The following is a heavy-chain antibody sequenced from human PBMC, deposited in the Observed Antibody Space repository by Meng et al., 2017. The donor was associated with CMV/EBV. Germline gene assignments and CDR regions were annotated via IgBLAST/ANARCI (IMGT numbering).Heavy chain of an antibody. CDR2: INPNSGGT. CDR1: GSPFTGYY. CDR3: AKVLRPAAIHWYFDL. V-gene: IGHV1-2*02. J-gene: IGHJ2*01. Sequence: SGSPFTGYYMHWVRQAPGQGLEWMGWINPNSGGTNYAQKFQGRVTMTRDTSISTAYMELSRLRSDDTAVYYCAKVLRPAAIHWYFDLWGRGTLVTVSS. D-gene: IGHD2-2*02.